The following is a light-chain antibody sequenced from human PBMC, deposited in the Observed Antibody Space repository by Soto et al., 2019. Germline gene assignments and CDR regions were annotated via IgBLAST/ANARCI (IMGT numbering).Light chain of an antibody. CDR2: GAS. J-gene: IGKJ3*01. CDR1: QSVSSSY. Sequence: EIVLTQSPGTLSLSPGERATLSCRASQSVSSSYLAWYQQKTGQAPRLLIYGASSRATGIPDRFSGSGSGTDFTLTISRREPEEFAVYYCQQYGSSPETFGPGIKVDIK. CDR3: QQYGSSPET. V-gene: IGKV3-20*01.